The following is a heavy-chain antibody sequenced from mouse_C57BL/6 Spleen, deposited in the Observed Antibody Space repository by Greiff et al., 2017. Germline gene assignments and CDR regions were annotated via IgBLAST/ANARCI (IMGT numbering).Heavy chain of an antibody. V-gene: IGHV1-39*01. CDR3: AIGPFITTVVADAMDY. Sequence: VQLKESGPELVKPGASVKISCKASGYSFTDYNMNWVKQSNGKSLEWIGVINPNYGTTSYNQKFKGKATLTVDQSSSTAYMQLNSLTSEDSAVYYCAIGPFITTVVADAMDYWGQGTSVTVSS. D-gene: IGHD1-1*01. CDR2: INPNYGTT. CDR1: GYSFTDYN. J-gene: IGHJ4*01.